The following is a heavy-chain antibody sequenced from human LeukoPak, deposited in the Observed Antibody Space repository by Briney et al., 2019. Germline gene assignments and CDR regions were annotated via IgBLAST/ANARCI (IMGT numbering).Heavy chain of an antibody. Sequence: SETLSLTCNVSGGSISSYYWSWIRQPAGKGLEWIGRINTSGTSNYIPSLRSRVTISIDTSKNQFSLKLSSVTAADTAVYYCGRDALVGYFSYYYMDVWGKGTTVTVSS. CDR2: INTSGTS. CDR1: GGSISSYY. V-gene: IGHV4-4*07. CDR3: GRDALVGYFSYYYMDV. J-gene: IGHJ6*03. D-gene: IGHD2-15*01.